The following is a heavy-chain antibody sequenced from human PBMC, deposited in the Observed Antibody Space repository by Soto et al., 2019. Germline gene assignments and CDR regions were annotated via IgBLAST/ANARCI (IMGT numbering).Heavy chain of an antibody. D-gene: IGHD6-13*01. CDR2: INPNSGGT. V-gene: IGHV1-2*04. J-gene: IGHJ6*02. CDR1: GYTFTGYY. CDR3: ARAFTSAGYSSQGDYYYGMDV. Sequence: GASVKVSCKASGYTFTGYYMHWVRQAPGQGLEWMGWINPNSGGTNYAQKFQGWVTMTRDTSISTAYMELSRLRSDDTAVYYCARAFTSAGYSSQGDYYYGMDVWGRGTTVTVSS.